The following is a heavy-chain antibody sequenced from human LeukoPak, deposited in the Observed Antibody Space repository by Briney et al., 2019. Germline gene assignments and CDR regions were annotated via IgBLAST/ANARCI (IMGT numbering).Heavy chain of an antibody. J-gene: IGHJ4*02. CDR2: VNLKGST. CDR1: GGSITSTNY. V-gene: IGHV4-4*02. Sequence: SGTLSLTCGVSGGSITSTNYWTWVRQPPGKGLEWIGEVNLKGSTNYNPSLMGRVAISVDMSENHISLQLTSVTAADTAVYYCAREGGPYRPLDYSGQGTLVTVSS. CDR3: AREGGPYRPLDY.